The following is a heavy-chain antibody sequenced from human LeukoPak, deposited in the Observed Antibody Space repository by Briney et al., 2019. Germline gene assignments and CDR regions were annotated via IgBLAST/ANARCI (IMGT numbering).Heavy chain of an antibody. Sequence: GGSLRLSCAASGFTFSSYSMNWVRQAPGKGLEWVSSISSSSSYIYYADSVKGRFTISRDNAKNSLYLQMNSLRAEDTAVYYCARDQGPGSYFWLDPWGQGTLVTVSS. J-gene: IGHJ5*02. CDR1: GFTFSSYS. V-gene: IGHV3-21*01. CDR2: ISSSSSYI. CDR3: ARDQGPGSYFWLDP. D-gene: IGHD3-10*01.